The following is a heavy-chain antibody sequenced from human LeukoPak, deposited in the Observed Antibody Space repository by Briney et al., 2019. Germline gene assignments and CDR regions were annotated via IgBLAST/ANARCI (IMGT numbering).Heavy chain of an antibody. CDR3: ARVRRIQSPHYYYYYYMDV. D-gene: IGHD2-15*01. J-gene: IGHJ6*03. CDR2: ISSSSSYI. V-gene: IGHV3-21*01. CDR1: GFTFSSYS. Sequence: PGGSLRLSCAASGFTFSSYSMNWVRQAPGKGLEWVSSISSSSSYIYYADSVKGRFTISRDNAKNSLYLQMNSLRAEDTAVYYRARVRRIQSPHYYYYYYMDVWGKGTTITVSS.